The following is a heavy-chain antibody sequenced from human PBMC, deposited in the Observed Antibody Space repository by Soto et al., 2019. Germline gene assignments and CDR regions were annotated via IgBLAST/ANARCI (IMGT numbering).Heavy chain of an antibody. D-gene: IGHD6-13*01. CDR1: GYTFTRYA. Sequence: ASGKVSCKASGYTFTRYATHGARPAPGQRLEWMGWINAGNGNTKYSQKFQGRVTITRDTSASTAYMELSSLRSEDTAVYYCASSNIVAAPYGMDVWGQGTTVTVSS. J-gene: IGHJ6*02. CDR2: INAGNGNT. CDR3: ASSNIVAAPYGMDV. V-gene: IGHV1-3*01.